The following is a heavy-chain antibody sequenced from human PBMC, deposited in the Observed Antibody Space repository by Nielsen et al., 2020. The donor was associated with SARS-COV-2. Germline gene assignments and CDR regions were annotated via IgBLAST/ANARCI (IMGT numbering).Heavy chain of an antibody. D-gene: IGHD6-19*01. V-gene: IGHV3-23*01. Sequence: GESLKISCAASGFTFSSYAMSWVRQAPGKGLEWVSAISGSGETTYYADSVKGRFTIFRDNPKNSMYLEMNSLRAEDTAVYYCARSPSGRDGGGWGYFDYWGQGTLVTVSS. CDR1: GFTFSSYA. CDR2: ISGSGETT. J-gene: IGHJ4*02. CDR3: ARSPSGRDGGGWGYFDY.